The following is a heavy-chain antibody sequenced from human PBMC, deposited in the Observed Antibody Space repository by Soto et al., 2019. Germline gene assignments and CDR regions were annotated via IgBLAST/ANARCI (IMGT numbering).Heavy chain of an antibody. CDR3: ARALWSGFVDY. Sequence: SETLSLTCTVSDGSIISSNYYWSWIRQSPGKGLEWIGFIYYSGKTYYSPTLKNRVTMSVDTSKNQFSLNLTSVTASDTAVYFCARALWSGFVDYWGQGALVTVSS. CDR2: IYYSGKT. V-gene: IGHV4-30-4*01. CDR1: DGSIISSNYY. J-gene: IGHJ4*02. D-gene: IGHD3-3*01.